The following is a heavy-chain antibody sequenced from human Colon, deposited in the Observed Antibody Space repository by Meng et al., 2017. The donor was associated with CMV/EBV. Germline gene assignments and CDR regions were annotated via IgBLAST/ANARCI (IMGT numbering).Heavy chain of an antibody. J-gene: IGHJ4*02. CDR1: GYTFSDYY. V-gene: IGHV1-2*02. CDR2: IRSDGSAT. D-gene: IGHD6-19*01. CDR3: VRSSGWSLFDY. Sequence: HVQRMQSGAGVKEPGASVKASCKTSGYTFSDYYMHWVRQAPGQGLECMGLIRSDGSATNYAQKFRGRVTITRDASVSTAYMELSGLTSDDTAVYFCVRSSGWSLFDYWGPGALVTVSS.